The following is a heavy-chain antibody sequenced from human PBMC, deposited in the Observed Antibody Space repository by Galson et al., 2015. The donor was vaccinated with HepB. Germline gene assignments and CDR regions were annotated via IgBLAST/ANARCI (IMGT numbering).Heavy chain of an antibody. CDR3: ARDSVSYCGGDCYAFDI. V-gene: IGHV4-61*01. CDR1: GGSVSSGSYY. CDR2: IYYSGST. Sequence: SETLSLTCTVSGGSVSSGSYYWSWIRQPPGKGLEWIGYIYYSGSTNYNPSLKSRVTISVDTSKNQFSLKLSSVTAADTAVYYCARDSVSYCGGDCYAFDIWGQGTMVTVSS. D-gene: IGHD2-21*02. J-gene: IGHJ3*02.